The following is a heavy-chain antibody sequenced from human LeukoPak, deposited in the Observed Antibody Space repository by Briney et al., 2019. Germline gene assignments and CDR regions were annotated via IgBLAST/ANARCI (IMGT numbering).Heavy chain of an antibody. CDR1: GFAFSSYA. CDR3: AVYRDDYHSNGQLRRDAFDI. V-gene: IGHV3-23*01. Sequence: GGSLRLSCAASGFAFSSYAMSWVRQAPGKGLEWVSVISGSGGTTYYADSVKGRFTISRDHSKNTLYLQMNSLRAEDPAVYYCAVYRDDYHSNGQLRRDAFDIGGRETRHIVS. CDR2: ISGSGGTT. D-gene: IGHD3-22*01. J-gene: IGHJ3*02.